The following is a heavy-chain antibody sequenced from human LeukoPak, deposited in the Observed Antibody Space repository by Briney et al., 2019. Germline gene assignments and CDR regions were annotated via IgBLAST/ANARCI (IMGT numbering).Heavy chain of an antibody. CDR1: GFTFIIYA. J-gene: IGHJ5*02. Sequence: GGLRLSSAASGFTFIIYAMSWVRQAPGKGGEGVSAISDSGGRTYYTDSVQGGVTNSREKKKKTLYLQINSLRAEDTAVYYCAKDRYYYGSGINWFDLWGQGTLVTVSS. D-gene: IGHD3-10*01. V-gene: IGHV3-23*01. CDR3: AKDRYYYGSGINWFDL. CDR2: ISDSGGRT.